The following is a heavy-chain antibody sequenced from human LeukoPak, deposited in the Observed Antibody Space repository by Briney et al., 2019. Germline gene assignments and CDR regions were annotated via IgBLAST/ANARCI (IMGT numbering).Heavy chain of an antibody. D-gene: IGHD2-21*02. Sequence: SETLSLTCTVSGGSISSSSYYWGWIRQPPGKGLEWIGSIYYSGSTYYNPSLKSRVTISVDTSNNQFSLKLSSVTAADTAVYYCARDVAIYSSIVVVTATHAFDIWGQGTMVTVSS. CDR2: IYYSGST. J-gene: IGHJ3*02. CDR3: ARDVAIYSSIVVVTATHAFDI. V-gene: IGHV4-39*07. CDR1: GGSISSSSYY.